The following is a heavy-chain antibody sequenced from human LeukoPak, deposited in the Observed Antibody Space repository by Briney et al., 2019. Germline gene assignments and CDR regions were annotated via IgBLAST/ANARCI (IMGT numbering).Heavy chain of an antibody. V-gene: IGHV3-11*01. D-gene: IGHD3-3*01. J-gene: IGHJ5*02. CDR1: GFTFSDYY. CDR2: ISSSGSTI. CDR3: AKNPYYDFWSGENWFDP. Sequence: PGGSLRLSCAASGFTFSDYYMSWIRQAPGKGLEWVSYISSSGSTIYYADSVKGRFTISRDNAKNSLYLQMNSLRAEDTAVYYCAKNPYYDFWSGENWFDPWGQGTLVTVSS.